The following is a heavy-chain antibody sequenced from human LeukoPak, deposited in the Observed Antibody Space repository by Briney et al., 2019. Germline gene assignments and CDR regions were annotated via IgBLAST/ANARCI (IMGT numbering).Heavy chain of an antibody. Sequence: GASVKVSCKVSGYTLTGLSMHWVRQAPGKGLEWMGGFDPEDGATIYAQKFQSRVTMTEDTSTDTAYMELSSLRSEDTAVYYCATVSYSGSWVTFDYWGQGTLVTVSS. D-gene: IGHD1-26*01. J-gene: IGHJ4*02. V-gene: IGHV1-24*01. CDR2: FDPEDGAT. CDR1: GYTLTGLS. CDR3: ATVSYSGSWVTFDY.